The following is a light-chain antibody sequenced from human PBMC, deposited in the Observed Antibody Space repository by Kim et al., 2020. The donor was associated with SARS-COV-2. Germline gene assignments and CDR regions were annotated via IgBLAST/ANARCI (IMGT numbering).Light chain of an antibody. V-gene: IGKV3-20*01. J-gene: IGKJ4*01. CDR2: GAS. CDR3: QQYGSSPLT. Sequence: LSPGERATLSCRASQSVSRSYLGWYQQKPGQAPSLLIYGASSRATGIPDRFSGSGSGTDFTLTISRLEPEDFAVYYCQQYGSSPLTFGGGTKLEI. CDR1: QSVSRSY.